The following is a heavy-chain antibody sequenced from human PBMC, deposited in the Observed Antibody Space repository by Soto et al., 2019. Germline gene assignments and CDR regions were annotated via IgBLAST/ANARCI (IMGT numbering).Heavy chain of an antibody. V-gene: IGHV1-69*01. Sequence: GASGRVSWRAAGGTFSSYASSCILQTPGQGLEWMGGIIPIFGTANYAQKFQGRVTITADESTSTAYMELSSLRSEDTAVYYCARDRADDDSSGYYYYYGMDVWGQGTTVTVSS. CDR2: IIPIFGTA. D-gene: IGHD3-22*01. CDR1: GGTFSSYA. J-gene: IGHJ6*02. CDR3: ARDRADDDSSGYYYYYGMDV.